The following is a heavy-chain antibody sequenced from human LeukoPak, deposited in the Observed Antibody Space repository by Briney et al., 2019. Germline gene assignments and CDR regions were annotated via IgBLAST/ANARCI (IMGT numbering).Heavy chain of an antibody. CDR1: GFTFDDYA. CDR3: ARVGLEYSYGYDY. J-gene: IGHJ4*02. Sequence: GGSLRLSCAASGFTFDDYAMHWVRQAPGKGLEWVAVISYDGSNKYYADSVKGRFTISRDNSKNTLYLQMNSLRAEDTAVYYCARVGLEYSYGYDYWGQGTLVTVSS. V-gene: IGHV3-30*04. D-gene: IGHD5-18*01. CDR2: ISYDGSNK.